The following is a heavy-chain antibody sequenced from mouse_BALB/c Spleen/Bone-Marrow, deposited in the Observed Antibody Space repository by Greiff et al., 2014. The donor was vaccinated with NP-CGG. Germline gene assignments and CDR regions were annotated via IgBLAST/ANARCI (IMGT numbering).Heavy chain of an antibody. D-gene: IGHD1-1*01. Sequence: GQLKHSGAELVKPGASVKFSCTASGFNIKDTYIHWGKQRPEQGLEWIGRIDPANGNTKYDPKFQGKATITADTSSNTAYLQLSSLTSEDTAVYYCAIYYYGSSGFAYWGQGTLVTVSA. CDR3: AIYYYGSSGFAY. V-gene: IGHV14-3*02. J-gene: IGHJ3*01. CDR1: GFNIKDTY. CDR2: IDPANGNT.